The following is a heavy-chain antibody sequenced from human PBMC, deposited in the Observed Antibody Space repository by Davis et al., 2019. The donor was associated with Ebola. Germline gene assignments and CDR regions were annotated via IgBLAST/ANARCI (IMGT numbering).Heavy chain of an antibody. Sequence: HTGGSLRLSCAASGVTFRSNWMQWVRQAPGKALVWVSRINSDGSFTSSADSVKGRFTISRDNAKNTLDLQMNSLRADDTAVSYWATDPYGGNPKSADYWGQGSLVTVAS. CDR1: GVTFRSNW. CDR3: ATDPYGGNPKSADY. CDR2: INSDGSFT. J-gene: IGHJ4*02. V-gene: IGHV3-74*01. D-gene: IGHD3-16*01.